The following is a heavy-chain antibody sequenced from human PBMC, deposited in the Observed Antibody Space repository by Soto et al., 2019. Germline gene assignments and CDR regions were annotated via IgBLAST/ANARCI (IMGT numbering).Heavy chain of an antibody. Sequence: GGSLRLSCAASGFTFSSYAMSWVRQAPGKGLEWVSAISGSGGSTYYADSVEGRFTISRDNSKNTLYLQMNSLRAEDTAVYYWAKIVAAEGKFDPWGQGTLVTVSS. V-gene: IGHV3-23*01. CDR2: ISGSGGST. CDR3: AKIVAAEGKFDP. CDR1: GFTFSSYA. J-gene: IGHJ5*02. D-gene: IGHD2-15*01.